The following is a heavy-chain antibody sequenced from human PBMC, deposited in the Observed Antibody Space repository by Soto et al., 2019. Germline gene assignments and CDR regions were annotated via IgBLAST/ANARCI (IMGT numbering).Heavy chain of an antibody. J-gene: IGHJ6*02. Sequence: SVKVSCKASGGTFSSYAISWVRQAPGQGLEWMGGIIPIFGTANYAQKFQGRVTITADKSTSTAYMELSSLRSEDTAVYYCARDGGIAPRLDYYYYGMDVWGQGPTVTASS. V-gene: IGHV1-69*06. CDR2: IIPIFGTA. CDR1: GGTFSSYA. D-gene: IGHD6-6*01. CDR3: ARDGGIAPRLDYYYYGMDV.